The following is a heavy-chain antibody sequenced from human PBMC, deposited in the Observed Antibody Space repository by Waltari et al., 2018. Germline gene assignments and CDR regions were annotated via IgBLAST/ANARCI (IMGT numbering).Heavy chain of an antibody. CDR3: ARDTWGSNHYFEF. Sequence: QVQLVQSGAEVKKPGSSVKVSCKASGDTFSRYAISWVRQAPGQGLEWMGTSVPSFGTANYARKFQGRVTLTADKSTSTAYMELNSLTFEDTAIYFCARDTWGSNHYFEFWVQGTLVTVSS. D-gene: IGHD3-16*01. CDR1: GDTFSRYA. J-gene: IGHJ4*02. CDR2: SVPSFGTA. V-gene: IGHV1-69*08.